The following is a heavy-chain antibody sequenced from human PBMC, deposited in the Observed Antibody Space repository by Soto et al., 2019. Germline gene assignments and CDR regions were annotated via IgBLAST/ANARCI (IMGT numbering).Heavy chain of an antibody. V-gene: IGHV1-8*01. CDR1: GYTFISYD. CDR3: ARGGVFFFAAPTNPFDY. J-gene: IGHJ4*02. CDR2: MNPNSGNA. D-gene: IGHD3-10*01. Sequence: ASVKVSCKASGYTFISYDINWVRQATGQGLEWMGWMNPNSGNAVYAQKFQGRVTMTRNTSISTAYMELSSLRSEDTAVYYCARGGVFFFAAPTNPFDYWGQGTLVTVSS.